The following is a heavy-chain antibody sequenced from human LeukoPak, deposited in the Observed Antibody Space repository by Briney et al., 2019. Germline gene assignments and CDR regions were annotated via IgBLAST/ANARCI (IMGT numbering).Heavy chain of an antibody. CDR1: GGSISSYY. D-gene: IGHD1-26*01. CDR2: IYTSGSN. J-gene: IGHJ3*02. Sequence: SETLSLTCTVSGGSISSYYWSWIRQPAGKGLEWIGRIYTSGSNNYNPSLKSRVNMSVDTSKNQFSLKLSSVTAADTAVYYCARVHWEVGAFDIWGQGTMVTVSS. CDR3: ARVHWEVGAFDI. V-gene: IGHV4-4*07.